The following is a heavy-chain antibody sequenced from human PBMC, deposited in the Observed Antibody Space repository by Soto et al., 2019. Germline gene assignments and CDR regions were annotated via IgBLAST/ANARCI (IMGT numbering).Heavy chain of an antibody. CDR2: ISGSGGST. J-gene: IGHJ4*02. CDR1: GFTFSSYA. V-gene: IGHV3-23*01. Sequence: EVQLLESGGGLVQPGGSLRLSCAASGFTFSSYAMNWVRQAPGKGLEWVSVISGSGGSTYYADSGKGRFTISRDNSQNTLYRQMKRLGAGETAVYYCAKRASGSYFDYWGQGTLVTVSS. CDR3: AKRASGSYFDY. D-gene: IGHD3-10*01.